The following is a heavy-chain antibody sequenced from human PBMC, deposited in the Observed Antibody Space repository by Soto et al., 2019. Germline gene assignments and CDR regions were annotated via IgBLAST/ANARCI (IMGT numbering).Heavy chain of an antibody. V-gene: IGHV4-38-2*02. CDR2: IYHSGST. CDR1: GYSISSGYY. J-gene: IGHJ6*02. Sequence: SETLSLTCAVSGYSISSGYYWGWIRQPPGKGLEWIGSIYHSGSTYYNPSLKSRVTISVDTSKNQFSLKLSSVTAAGTAVYYCARDELVVVPAATSSYYGMDVWGPGTTVTVSS. D-gene: IGHD2-2*01. CDR3: ARDELVVVPAATSSYYGMDV.